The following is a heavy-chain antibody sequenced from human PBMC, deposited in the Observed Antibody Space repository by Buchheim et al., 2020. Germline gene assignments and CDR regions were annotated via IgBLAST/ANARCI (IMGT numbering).Heavy chain of an antibody. CDR2: IGGSGGII. V-gene: IGHV3-23*01. CDR1: GFPFSTYA. D-gene: IGHD3-10*01. CDR3: AKGVVTMVRGVNIGPNWFDP. Sequence: EVQLLESGGALVQPGGSLRLSCAASGFPFSTYAMSWVRQTPGKGLDWVSGIGGSGGIIHYADSVKGRFTISRDNSKNTLYLQMNSLRVEDTAVYYCAKGVVTMVRGVNIGPNWFDPWGQGTL. J-gene: IGHJ5*02.